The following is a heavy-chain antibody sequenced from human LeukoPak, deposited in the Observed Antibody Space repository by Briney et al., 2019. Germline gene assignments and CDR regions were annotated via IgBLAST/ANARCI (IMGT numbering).Heavy chain of an antibody. CDR3: ARQFSSSWYNLYYYYYYMDV. V-gene: IGHV4-39*01. D-gene: IGHD6-13*01. CDR1: GGSISSSSYY. CDR2: IYYSGST. Sequence: SETLSLTCTVSGGSISSSSYYWGWIRQPPGKGLEWIGSIYYSGSTYYNPSLKSRVTISVDTSKNQFSLELSSVTAADTAVYYCARQFSSSWYNLYYYYYYMDVWGNGTTVTVSS. J-gene: IGHJ6*03.